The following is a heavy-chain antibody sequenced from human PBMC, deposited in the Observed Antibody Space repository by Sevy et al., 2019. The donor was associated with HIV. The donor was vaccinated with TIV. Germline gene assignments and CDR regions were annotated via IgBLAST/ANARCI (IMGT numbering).Heavy chain of an antibody. J-gene: IGHJ6*02. CDR1: GFTLSSYG. D-gene: IGHD3-3*01. Sequence: GGSLRLSCAASGFTLSSYGMHWVRQAPGKGLEWVAVIRYDGSNKYYADSVKGRFTISRDNSKNTLYLQMNSLRAEDTAVYYCARDRLGITISAEWGGGMDVWGQVTTVTV. CDR2: IRYDGSNK. CDR3: ARDRLGITISAEWGGGMDV. V-gene: IGHV3-33*01.